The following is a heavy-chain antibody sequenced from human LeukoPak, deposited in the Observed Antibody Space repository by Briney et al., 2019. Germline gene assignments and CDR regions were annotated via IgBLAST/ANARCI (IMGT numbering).Heavy chain of an antibody. CDR3: ARMRFGELPIDH. V-gene: IGHV4-34*01. CDR2: INHSGST. J-gene: IGHJ4*02. CDR1: GGSFSGYY. D-gene: IGHD3-10*01. Sequence: SETLSLTCAVYGGSFSGYYWSWIRQPPGKGLEWIGEINHSGSTNYNPSLKSRVTISVDTSKNQFSLKLSSVTAADTAVYYCARMRFGELPIDHWGQGTLVTVSS.